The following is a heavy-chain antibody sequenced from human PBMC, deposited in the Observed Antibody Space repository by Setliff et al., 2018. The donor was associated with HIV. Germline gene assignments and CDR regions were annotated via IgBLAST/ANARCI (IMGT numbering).Heavy chain of an antibody. D-gene: IGHD6-13*01. J-gene: IGHJ1*01. V-gene: IGHV4-39*07. CDR3: ARVPTSSWYVTTQRTKEYFQQ. CDR2: IYYSGNT. Sequence: SETLSLTCTVSGGSIKSSSYYWGWIRQPPGKGLEWIGSIYYSGNTYYNPSLKGRVTISVDTSRNQFSLRLSSVTAADTAIYYCARVPTSSWYVTTQRTKEYFQQWGQGTLVTVSS. CDR1: GGSIKSSSYY.